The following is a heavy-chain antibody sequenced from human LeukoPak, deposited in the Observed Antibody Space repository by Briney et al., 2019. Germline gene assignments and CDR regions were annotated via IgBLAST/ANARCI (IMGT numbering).Heavy chain of an antibody. CDR3: TRDRSGDYDAVDI. D-gene: IGHD4-17*01. J-gene: IGHJ3*02. CDR2: INTNTGTP. Sequence: ASVKVSCKASGYTFTTYAINWVRQAPGQGLEWMGWINTNTGTPTYAQGFTGRFVLSLDTSVSTAYLQISGLKAEDSAVYYCTRDRSGDYDAVDIWGQGTMVTVSS. V-gene: IGHV7-4-1*02. CDR1: GYTFTTYA.